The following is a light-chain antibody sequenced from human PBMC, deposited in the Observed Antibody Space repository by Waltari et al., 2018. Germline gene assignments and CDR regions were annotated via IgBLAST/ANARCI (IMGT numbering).Light chain of an antibody. CDR1: QSLTSSH. CDR2: GGS. J-gene: IGKJ1*01. CDR3: QQYGSSPRT. V-gene: IGKV3-20*01. Sequence: ENVLTQSPGTLSLSPGERATLSCRASQSLTSSHLAWYQQKPGPAPRLRIYGGSTRATGIPDRFSGSGSGTDFTLTISRLEPEDFAVYYCQQYGSSPRTFGQGTKVEIK.